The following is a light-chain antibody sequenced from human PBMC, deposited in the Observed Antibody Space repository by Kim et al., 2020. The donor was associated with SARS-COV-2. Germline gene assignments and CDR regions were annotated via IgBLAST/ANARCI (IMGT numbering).Light chain of an antibody. CDR1: SSDVGGYNY. V-gene: IGLV2-11*01. Sequence: QSALTQPRSVSGSPGQSVTISCTGTSSDVGGYNYVSWYQQHPGKAPKLMIYDVSERPSGVPDRFSGSKSGNTASLTISGLQAEDEADYYCCSSAGRYTYVFGTGTKVTVL. CDR2: DVS. J-gene: IGLJ1*01. CDR3: CSSAGRYTYV.